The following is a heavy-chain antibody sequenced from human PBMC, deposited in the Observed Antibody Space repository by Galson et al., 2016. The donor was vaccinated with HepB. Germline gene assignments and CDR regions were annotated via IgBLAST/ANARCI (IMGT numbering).Heavy chain of an antibody. CDR2: ISYDGSNK. CDR3: CGSSWYNWFDP. V-gene: IGHV3-30*04. D-gene: IGHD6-13*01. Sequence: SLRLSCAASGFTFSSYAMHWVRQAPGKGLEWVAVISYDGSNKYYADSVKGRFTISRDNSKNTLYLQMNSLRAEDTAVYYSCGSSWYNWFDPWGQGTLVTVSS. CDR1: GFTFSSYA. J-gene: IGHJ5*02.